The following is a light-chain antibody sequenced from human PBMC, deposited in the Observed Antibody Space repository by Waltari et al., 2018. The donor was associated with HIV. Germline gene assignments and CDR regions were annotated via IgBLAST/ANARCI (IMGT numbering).Light chain of an antibody. CDR2: EVS. V-gene: IGLV2-14*01. Sequence: QSALTQPASVSGSPGQSITISCTGTSGDVGGYNYVSWYQHHPGKAPKLMLFEVSNRPSGISNRFAGSKSDNTASLTISGLQAEDEADYYCSSYTSSNTLIFGGGTKLTVL. J-gene: IGLJ2*01. CDR1: SGDVGGYNY. CDR3: SSYTSSNTLI.